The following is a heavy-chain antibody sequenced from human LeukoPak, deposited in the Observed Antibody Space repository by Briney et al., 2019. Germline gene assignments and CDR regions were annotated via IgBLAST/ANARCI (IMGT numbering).Heavy chain of an antibody. CDR2: INPNSGGT. CDR3: ARASTGGYYYGSGSQNFDY. CDR1: GYTFTGYY. D-gene: IGHD3-10*01. J-gene: IGHJ4*02. Sequence: GASVKVSCKASGYTFTGYYMHWVRQAPGQGLELMGWINPNSGGTNYAQKFQGRVTMTRDTSISTAYMELSRLRSDDTAVYYCARASTGGYYYGSGSQNFDYWGQGTLVTVSS. V-gene: IGHV1-2*02.